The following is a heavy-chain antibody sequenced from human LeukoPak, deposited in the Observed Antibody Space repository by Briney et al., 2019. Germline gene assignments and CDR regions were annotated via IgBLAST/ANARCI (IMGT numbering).Heavy chain of an antibody. CDR3: AELGITMIGGV. V-gene: IGHV3-23*01. J-gene: IGHJ6*04. CDR1: GFTFSDYG. CDR2: ISGNGGST. D-gene: IGHD3-10*02. Sequence: PGGTLRLSCAASGFTFSDYGMSWVRQAPGKGLEWVSAISGNGGSTYYADSVKGRFTISRDNSKNTLYLQMNSLRAEDTAVYYCAELGITMIGGVWGKGTTVTISS.